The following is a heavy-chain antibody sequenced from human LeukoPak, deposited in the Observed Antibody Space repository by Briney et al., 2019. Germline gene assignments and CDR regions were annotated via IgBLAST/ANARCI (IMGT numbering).Heavy chain of an antibody. V-gene: IGHV4-34*01. Sequence: SETLSLTCAVYGGSFSGYYWSWIRQPPGKGLEWIGEINHSGSTNYNPSLKSRVTISVDTSKNQFSLKLSSVTAADTAVYYCARVGGYDILTGRNNTSDYWGQGTLVTVSS. J-gene: IGHJ4*02. D-gene: IGHD3-9*01. CDR2: INHSGST. CDR1: GGSFSGYY. CDR3: ARVGGYDILTGRNNTSDY.